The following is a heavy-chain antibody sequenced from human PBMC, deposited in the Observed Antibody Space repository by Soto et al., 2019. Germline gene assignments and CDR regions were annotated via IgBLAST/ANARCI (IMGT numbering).Heavy chain of an antibody. D-gene: IGHD4-17*01. CDR2: MNPNSGNT. J-gene: IGHJ6*03. CDR3: ARGYRDYHWDFYCMDV. CDR1: GYTFTSFD. V-gene: IGHV1-8*01. Sequence: QVQLVQSGAEVKKPGASVKVSCKASGYTFTSFDINWVRQATGQGLEWMGWMNPNSGNTGYAQRFQGRVTMTRDTSISTAYMELSSLRSEDTAVYYCARGYRDYHWDFYCMDVWGKGTKVTVSS.